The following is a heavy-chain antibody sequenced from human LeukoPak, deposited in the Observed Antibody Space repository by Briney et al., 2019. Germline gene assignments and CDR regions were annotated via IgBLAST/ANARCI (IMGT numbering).Heavy chain of an antibody. Sequence: PSETLSLTCTVSGGSISSYYWSWIRQPAGKGLEWIGRIYTSGSTNYNPSLKSRVTISVDTSKNQFSLKLSSVTAADTAVYYCARLLIQQYVRGWFDPWGQGTLVTVSS. CDR3: ARLLIQQYVRGWFDP. J-gene: IGHJ5*02. D-gene: IGHD5-18*01. V-gene: IGHV4-4*07. CDR1: GGSISSYY. CDR2: IYTSGST.